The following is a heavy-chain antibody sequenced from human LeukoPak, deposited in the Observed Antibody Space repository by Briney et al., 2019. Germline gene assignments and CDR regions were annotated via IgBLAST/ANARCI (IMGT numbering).Heavy chain of an antibody. CDR3: ARVRSNYYDSSGYIAAFDI. D-gene: IGHD3-22*01. Sequence: SETLSLTCTVSGGSISSYYWSWIRQPPGKGLEWIGYIYYSGSTNYNPSLKSRVTISVDTSKNQFSLKLSSVTAADTAVYYCARVRSNYYDSSGYIAAFDIWGQGTMVTVSS. J-gene: IGHJ3*02. CDR2: IYYSGST. CDR1: GGSISSYY. V-gene: IGHV4-59*01.